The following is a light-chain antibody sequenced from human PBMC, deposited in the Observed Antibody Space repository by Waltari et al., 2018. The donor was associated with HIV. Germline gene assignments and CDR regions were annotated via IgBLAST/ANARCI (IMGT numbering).Light chain of an antibody. CDR3: CSHAGSSIYFV. CDR2: EVN. V-gene: IGLV2-23*02. Sequence: QSALTQPASVSGSPGQPITISCTGTSSDVRSYNLVSWYQQHQGKAPKFMIYEVNKPPSGVSNRFSGSKSGNTASLTISGLQAEDEAEYYCCSHAGSSIYFVFGTGTKVTVL. CDR1: SSDVRSYNL. J-gene: IGLJ1*01.